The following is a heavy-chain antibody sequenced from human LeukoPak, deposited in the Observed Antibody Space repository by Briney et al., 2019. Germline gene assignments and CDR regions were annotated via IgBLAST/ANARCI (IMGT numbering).Heavy chain of an antibody. V-gene: IGHV5-51*01. D-gene: IGHD6-13*01. CDR2: IYPGDSNT. J-gene: IGHJ4*02. CDR1: GDSFTTYW. CDR3: ARLGTSRGVAAAGADY. Sequence: PGGSLRLSCKGSGDSFTTYWIGWVRQMPGKGLEWMGIIYPGDSNTRYSPPFQGQVTISADKSISTAYLQWSSLKASDTAMYYCARLGTSRGVAAAGADYWGQGTLVTVSS.